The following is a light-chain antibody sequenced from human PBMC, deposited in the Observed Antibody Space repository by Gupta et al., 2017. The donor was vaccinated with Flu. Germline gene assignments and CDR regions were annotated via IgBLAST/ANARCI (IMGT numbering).Light chain of an antibody. CDR3: QQDNNWPPLT. CDR2: GAS. V-gene: IGKV3-15*01. J-gene: IGKJ4*01. Sequence: EIVMTHSPATLSVSPGERATLSCRASQSVSSNLAWYQQKPGQAPRLLIYGASTRATGIPARFSGSGSGTEFTLTISSLQSEDFAVYYCQQDNNWPPLTFGGGTKVEIK. CDR1: QSVSSN.